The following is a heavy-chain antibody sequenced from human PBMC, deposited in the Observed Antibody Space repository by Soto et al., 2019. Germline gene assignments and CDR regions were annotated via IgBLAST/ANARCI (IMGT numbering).Heavy chain of an antibody. J-gene: IGHJ5*01. CDR2: ISSSGSDT. D-gene: IGHD6-6*01. V-gene: IGHV3-48*03. CDR1: GFSLSSYE. CDR3: SSLGRSSGFDT. Sequence: PGWSLRLSCSGSGFSLSSYEMNWVRQAPGTGLEWVSYISSSGSDTYYADSVKARFTISRDNAQNSLYLQMTRLRAEDTAIYYCSSLGRSSGFDTWGRGTLDTVSS.